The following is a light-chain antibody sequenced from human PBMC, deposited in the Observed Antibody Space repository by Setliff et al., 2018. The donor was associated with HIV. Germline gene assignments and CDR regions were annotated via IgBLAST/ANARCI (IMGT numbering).Light chain of an antibody. V-gene: IGLV2-18*02. CDR1: SSDVGSYNR. Sequence: QSALTQPPSVSGSPGQSVTISCTGTSSDVGSYNRVSWYQQPPGTAPKLMIYEVSYRPSGVPDRFSGSMSVNTASLTISGLQAEDEADYYCSSYTTSNTYVFGTGTKVTVL. CDR2: EVS. J-gene: IGLJ1*01. CDR3: SSYTTSNTYV.